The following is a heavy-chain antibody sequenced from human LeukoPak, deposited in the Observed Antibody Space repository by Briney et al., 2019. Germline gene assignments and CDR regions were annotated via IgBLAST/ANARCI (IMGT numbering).Heavy chain of an antibody. CDR3: ARDLDEYGMDV. Sequence: SVKVSCKASGGTFSSYAISWVRQAPGQGLEWMGRIIPILGIANYALKFQGRVTITADKSTSTAYMELSSLRSEDTAVYYCARDLDEYGMDVWGQGTTVTVSS. CDR2: IIPILGIA. J-gene: IGHJ6*02. CDR1: GGTFSSYA. V-gene: IGHV1-69*04.